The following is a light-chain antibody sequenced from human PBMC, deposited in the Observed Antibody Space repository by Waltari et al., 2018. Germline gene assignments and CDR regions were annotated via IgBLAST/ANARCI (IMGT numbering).Light chain of an antibody. CDR2: GAS. V-gene: IGKV3-20*01. CDR3: QQFASSPWT. J-gene: IGKJ2*01. Sequence: EIVLTQSPGALSLSPGERATLSCRASQTVSRGYLAWYQQKPGQAPRLLVYGASSRATGIPDRFSGSGSGTDFTLTINRLEPEDFAVYYCQQFASSPWTFGQGTKLEIK. CDR1: QTVSRGY.